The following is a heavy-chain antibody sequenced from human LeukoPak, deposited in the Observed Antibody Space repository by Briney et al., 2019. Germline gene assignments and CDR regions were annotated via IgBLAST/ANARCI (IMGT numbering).Heavy chain of an antibody. CDR3: VKESAADATFHFDY. D-gene: IGHD6-13*01. J-gene: IGHJ4*02. CDR2: LWADGNTA. V-gene: IGHV3-33*06. Sequence: GGSLRLSCAASGFTFNIFGMHWVLQVPGNGLEWLAVLWADGNTAHYADSVKGRFTISRDSSENTLYLQMNSLRSEDTGVYYCVKESAADATFHFDYSAQGTLVTVSS. CDR1: GFTFNIFG.